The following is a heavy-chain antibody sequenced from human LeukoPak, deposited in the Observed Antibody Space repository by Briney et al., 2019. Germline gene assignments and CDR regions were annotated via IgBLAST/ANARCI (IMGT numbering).Heavy chain of an antibody. D-gene: IGHD6-13*01. V-gene: IGHV4-59*01. CDR3: ARSQSAGKTAAGDAYNFYHGMDV. CDR2: RYYIGSS. CDR1: GGSIRKYY. J-gene: IGHJ6*02. Sequence: SQTLSLTCTVSGGSIRKYYWTWIRQPPGKGLEWIGYRYYIGSSNYNPSLQSRVSMSKDTSKNQFSLNLSSVTAADTALYYCARSQSAGKTAAGDAYNFYHGMDVWGLGTTVTVS.